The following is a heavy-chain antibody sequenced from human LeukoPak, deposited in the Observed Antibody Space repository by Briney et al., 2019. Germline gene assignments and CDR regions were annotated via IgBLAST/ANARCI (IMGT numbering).Heavy chain of an antibody. V-gene: IGHV3-48*03. CDR1: GFTFSSYE. J-gene: IGHJ6*02. CDR2: ISSSGSTI. CDR3: ARAGYNWNFYYYYGMDV. Sequence: PGGSLRLSCAASGFTFSSYEMNWVRQAPGKGLEWVSYISSSGSTIYYADSVKGRFTISRDNAKNSLYPQMNSLRAEDTAVYYCARAGYNWNFYYYYGMDVWGQGTTVTVSS. D-gene: IGHD1-7*01.